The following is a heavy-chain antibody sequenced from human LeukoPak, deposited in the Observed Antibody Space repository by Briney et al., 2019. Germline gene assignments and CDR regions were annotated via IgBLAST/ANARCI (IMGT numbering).Heavy chain of an antibody. V-gene: IGHV3-48*01. J-gene: IGHJ4*02. CDR1: GFTFNSYR. CDR2: ISSSSSTI. CDR3: AGLRWLQGPLFDY. D-gene: IGHD5-24*01. Sequence: GGSLRLSCAASGFTFNSYRMNWVRQAPGKGLEWVSYISSSSSTIYYADSVKGRLTISRDNSKNTLYLQMNSLRAEDTAVYYCAGLRWLQGPLFDYWGQGTLVTVSS.